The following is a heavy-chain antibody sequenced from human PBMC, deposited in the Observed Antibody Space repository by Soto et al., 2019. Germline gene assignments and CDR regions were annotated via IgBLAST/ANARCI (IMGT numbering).Heavy chain of an antibody. V-gene: IGHV4-39*01. CDR2: AYFSGGNT. CDR3: AYGSSSAWIDY. J-gene: IGHJ4*02. CDR1: GDSMRGYHFY. D-gene: IGHD6-25*01. Sequence: SETLSLTCSVSGDSMRGYHFYWGWIRQAPGKGLEWIRSAYFSGGNTYYSPSLKSRVSISVDTSKNEFSLRLTSLTAADTAVYFCAYGSSSAWIDYWGQGTLVTVSS.